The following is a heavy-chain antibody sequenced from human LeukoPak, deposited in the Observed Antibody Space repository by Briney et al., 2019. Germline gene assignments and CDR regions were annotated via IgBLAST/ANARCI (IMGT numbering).Heavy chain of an antibody. Sequence: SETLSLTCTVSGGSISSYYWSWIRQPPGKGLEWIGYIYTSGSTNYNPSLKSRVTISVDTSKNQFSLKLSSVTAADTAVYYCVRLTINYVVDPWGQGTLVTVSS. J-gene: IGHJ5*02. CDR3: VRLTINYVVDP. CDR1: GGSISSYY. CDR2: IYTSGST. D-gene: IGHD4-11*01. V-gene: IGHV4-4*09.